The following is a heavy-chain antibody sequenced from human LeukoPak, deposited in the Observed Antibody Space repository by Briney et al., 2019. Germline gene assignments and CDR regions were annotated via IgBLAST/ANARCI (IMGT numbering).Heavy chain of an antibody. J-gene: IGHJ4*02. CDR1: GFTVSSNY. CDR2: FYSVGST. D-gene: IGHD3-10*01. Sequence: PGGSLRLSCAASGFTVSSNYMSWVRQAPGKGLEWVSVFYSVGSTYYADSVKGRFTISRDNSKNTLYLQMNSLRAEDTAVYYCVKDRHFYGAGTYYNLDYWGQGTLVTVSS. V-gene: IGHV3-53*05. CDR3: VKDRHFYGAGTYYNLDY.